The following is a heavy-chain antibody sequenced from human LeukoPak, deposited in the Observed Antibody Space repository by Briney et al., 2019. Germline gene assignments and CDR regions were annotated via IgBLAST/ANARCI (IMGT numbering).Heavy chain of an antibody. Sequence: SETLSLTCTVSGGSISSGSYYWSWIRQPAGKGLEWIGRIYTSGTTNYNPSLKSRVTISVDTSKNQFSLKLSSVTAADTPIYYCARDEYTIFGVVAPGAFDIWGQGTMVTVSS. CDR2: IYTSGTT. J-gene: IGHJ3*02. CDR1: GGSISSGSYY. D-gene: IGHD3-3*01. CDR3: ARDEYTIFGVVAPGAFDI. V-gene: IGHV4-61*02.